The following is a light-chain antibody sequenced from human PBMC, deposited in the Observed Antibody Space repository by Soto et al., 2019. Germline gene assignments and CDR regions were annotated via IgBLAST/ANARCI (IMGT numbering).Light chain of an antibody. CDR1: QSVSSSY. CDR3: QQYGSSPRT. Sequence: EIVLTQSPCTLSLSPGERATLSCRASQSVSSSYLAWYQQKPGQAPRLLIYGASSRATGIPDRFSGSGSGTDFTLTIRRLEPEDFAVYYCQQYGSSPRTFGQGTKVEIK. J-gene: IGKJ1*01. CDR2: GAS. V-gene: IGKV3-20*01.